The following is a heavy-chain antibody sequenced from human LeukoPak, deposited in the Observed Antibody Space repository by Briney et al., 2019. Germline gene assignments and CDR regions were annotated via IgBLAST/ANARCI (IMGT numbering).Heavy chain of an antibody. Sequence: ASVKVSCKASGYTFSTYGLTWVRQAPGQGLEWMGWISAYNGDTKYSQSLQGRVTMTTDTSTSTASMELRSLRSDDTAVYYCARSGVVDATWRYMDVWGKGTTVTVSS. CDR2: ISAYNGDT. CDR3: ARSGVVDATWRYMDV. J-gene: IGHJ6*03. D-gene: IGHD5-12*01. CDR1: GYTFSTYG. V-gene: IGHV1-18*01.